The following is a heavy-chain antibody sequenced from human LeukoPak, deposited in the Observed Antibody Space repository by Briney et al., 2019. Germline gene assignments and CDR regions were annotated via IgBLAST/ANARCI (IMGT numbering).Heavy chain of an antibody. CDR2: ISSSSSYI. V-gene: IGHV3-21*01. CDR1: GFTFSSYG. Sequence: GGSLRLSCAASGFTFSSYGMYWVRQAPGKGLEWVSSISSSSSYIYYADSVKGRFTISRDNAKNSLYLQMNSLRAEDTAVYYCARDPVGIAAPQHFDYWGQGTLVTVSS. D-gene: IGHD6-6*01. CDR3: ARDPVGIAAPQHFDY. J-gene: IGHJ4*02.